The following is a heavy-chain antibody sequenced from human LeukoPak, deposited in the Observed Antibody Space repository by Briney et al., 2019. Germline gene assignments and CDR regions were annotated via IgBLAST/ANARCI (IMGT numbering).Heavy chain of an antibody. D-gene: IGHD6-19*01. Sequence: PGGSLRLSCAASGFTFSSYSMNWVRQAPGKGLEWVSYIISSSSTIYYADSVKGRFTISRDNAKNSLYLQMNSLRDEDTAVYYCARDEGSSGWPYYYYYYGMDVWGQGTTVTVSS. V-gene: IGHV3-48*02. J-gene: IGHJ6*02. CDR1: GFTFSSYS. CDR3: ARDEGSSGWPYYYYYYGMDV. CDR2: IISSSSTI.